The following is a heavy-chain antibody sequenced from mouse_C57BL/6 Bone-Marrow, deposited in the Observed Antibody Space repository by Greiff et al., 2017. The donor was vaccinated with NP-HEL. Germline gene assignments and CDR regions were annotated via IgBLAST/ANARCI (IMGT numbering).Heavy chain of an antibody. V-gene: IGHV1-26*01. D-gene: IGHD6-1*01. Sequence: EVQLQQSGPELVKPGASVKISCKASGYTFTDYYMNWVKQSHGKSLEWIGDINPNNGGTSYNQKFKGKATLTVDKSSSTAYMELRSLTSEDSAVYYCARELAGASYFDYWGQGTTLTVSS. J-gene: IGHJ2*01. CDR3: ARELAGASYFDY. CDR2: INPNNGGT. CDR1: GYTFTDYY.